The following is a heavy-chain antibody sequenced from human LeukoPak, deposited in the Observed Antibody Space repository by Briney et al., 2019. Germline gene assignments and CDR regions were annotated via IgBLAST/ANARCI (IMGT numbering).Heavy chain of an antibody. CDR2: IYYSGST. Sequence: SETLSLTCTVSGGSISSSSYYWGWIRQPPGKGLEWIGSIYYSGSTYYNPSLKSRVTISVDTSKNQFSLKLSSVTAADTAVYYCARHISGWYSKALYYFDYWGQGTLVTVSS. D-gene: IGHD6-19*01. V-gene: IGHV4-39*01. CDR1: GGSISSSSYY. J-gene: IGHJ4*02. CDR3: ARHISGWYSKALYYFDY.